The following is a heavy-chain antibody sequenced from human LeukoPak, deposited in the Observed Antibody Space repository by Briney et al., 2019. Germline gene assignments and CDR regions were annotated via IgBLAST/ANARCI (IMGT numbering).Heavy chain of an antibody. V-gene: IGHV4-4*02. CDR2: IYHSGST. CDR3: AREGAYRTYGDYSPFDF. CDR1: GGSISSSNW. J-gene: IGHJ5*01. Sequence: SETLSLTCAVSGGSISSSNWWSWVRQPPGKGLEWIGEIYHSGSTNYNPSLKSRVTISLDTSKNQFSLRLNSVTAADTAVYYCAREGAYRTYGDYSPFDFWGQGTLVTVSS. D-gene: IGHD4-17*01.